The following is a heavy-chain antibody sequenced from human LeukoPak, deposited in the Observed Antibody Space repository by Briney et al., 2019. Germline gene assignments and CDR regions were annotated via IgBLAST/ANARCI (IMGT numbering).Heavy chain of an antibody. CDR3: ASHSYGYNH. V-gene: IGHV3-7*01. CDR1: GILITSYW. J-gene: IGHJ5*02. D-gene: IGHD3-16*01. CDR2: IKQDGSEK. Sequence: GSLELSCAASGILITSYWMSWVRPAPGEGLGWVANIKQDGSEKNYVDSVKGRFTIFRDNARNSLYLQMNSLRAEDTAVYYCASHSYGYNHWGQGTLVIVSS.